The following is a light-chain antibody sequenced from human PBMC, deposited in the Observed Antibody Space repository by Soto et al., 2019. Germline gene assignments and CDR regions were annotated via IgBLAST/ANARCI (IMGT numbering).Light chain of an antibody. CDR3: SSYSTTITRV. CDR2: DVS. CDR1: SSDIGAYNY. J-gene: IGLJ1*01. V-gene: IGLV2-14*03. Sequence: QSALTQPDSVSGSPGQPITISCIGTSSDIGAYNYASWYQQHPGKAPKLIIYDVSNRPSGVSNRFSGSKSGYTASLTISGLQAEDEADYYCSSYSTTITRVFGTGTKVTV.